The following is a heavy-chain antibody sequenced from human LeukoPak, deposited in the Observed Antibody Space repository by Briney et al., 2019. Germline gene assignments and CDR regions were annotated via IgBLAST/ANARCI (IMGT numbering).Heavy chain of an antibody. V-gene: IGHV3-7*01. D-gene: IGHD6-13*01. CDR3: AREAIIAAAGQDGDYFGY. CDR2: IKQDGSEK. Sequence: QPGGSLRLSCAASGFSFSTYWMTWVRQAPGKGLEWVANIKQDGSEKYYVDSVKGRFTISRDNAKNSLYLQMNSLRAEDTAVYYCAREAIIAAAGQDGDYFGYWGQGTLVTVSS. CDR1: GFSFSTYW. J-gene: IGHJ4*02.